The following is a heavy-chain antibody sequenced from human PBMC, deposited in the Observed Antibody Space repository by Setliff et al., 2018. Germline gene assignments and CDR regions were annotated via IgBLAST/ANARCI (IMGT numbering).Heavy chain of an antibody. CDR2: INPHGSEK. J-gene: IGHJ4*02. V-gene: IGHV3-7*01. CDR3: FGAGTCSY. Sequence: GGSLRLSCTASGLSYTNDWVSWVRQAPGKGLEWLASINPHGSEKYYVDSVKGRFTISRDNAKNSLSLQMNSLRNEDTAVYYCFGAGTCSYWGQGTLVTVSS. CDR1: GLSYTNDW. D-gene: IGHD3-10*01.